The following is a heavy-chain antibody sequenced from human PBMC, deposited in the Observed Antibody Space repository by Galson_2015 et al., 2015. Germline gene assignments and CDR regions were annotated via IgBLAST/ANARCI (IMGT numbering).Heavy chain of an antibody. D-gene: IGHD1-26*01. CDR1: GFTFSNAW. J-gene: IGHJ3*02. V-gene: IGHV3-15*01. CDR3: TTVGVVGATADDAFDI. CDR2: IKSKTDGGTT. Sequence: SLRLSCAASGFTFSNAWMSWVRQAPGKGLEWVGRIKSKTDGGTTDYAAPVKGRFTISRDDSKNTLYLQMNSLKTEDTAVYYCTTVGVVGATADDAFDIWGQGTMVTVSS.